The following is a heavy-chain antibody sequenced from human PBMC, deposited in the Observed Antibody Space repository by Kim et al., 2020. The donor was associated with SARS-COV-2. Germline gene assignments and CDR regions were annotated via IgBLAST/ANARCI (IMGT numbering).Heavy chain of an antibody. CDR1: GGTFSSYA. CDR2: IIPIFGTA. V-gene: IGHV1-69*13. Sequence: SVKVSCKASGGTFSSYAISWVRQAPGQGLEWMGGIIPIFGTANYAQKCQGRVTITADESTSTAYMELSSLRTEDTAVYYCARGGEGITVTTLVGYYFDYRGQGTLGTVSS. J-gene: IGHJ4*02. CDR3: ARGGEGITVTTLVGYYFDY. D-gene: IGHD4-17*01.